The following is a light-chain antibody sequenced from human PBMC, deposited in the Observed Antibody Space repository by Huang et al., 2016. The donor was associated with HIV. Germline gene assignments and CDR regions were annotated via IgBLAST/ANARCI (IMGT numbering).Light chain of an antibody. V-gene: IGKV3-15*01. CDR1: QSVSSN. J-gene: IGKJ2*01. CDR3: QQYNKWPYT. CDR2: GPA. Sequence: EIVMTQSPATLSVSPGERATLSFRASQSVSSNLAWYQQKPGQAPWLLIYGPATSATGRSASVSCSGSGTGFTLTISILQSEDCAVYHCQQYNKWPYTCGQGTKLEIK.